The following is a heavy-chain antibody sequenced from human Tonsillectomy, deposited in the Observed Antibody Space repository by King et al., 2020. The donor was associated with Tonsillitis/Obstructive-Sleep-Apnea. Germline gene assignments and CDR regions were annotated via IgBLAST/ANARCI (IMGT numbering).Heavy chain of an antibody. J-gene: IGHJ5*02. V-gene: IGHV4-59*08. CDR3: ARLSITMVRGGGFDP. Sequence: VQLQESGPGLVKPSETLSLTCTVSGGSISSYFWSWIRQPPGKGLEWIGYIYYSGSTNYNPSLKSRLTISVDTSKNQFSLKLSSVTAADTAVYYCARLSITMVRGGGFDPWGQGTLVTVSS. CDR2: IYYSGST. CDR1: GGSISSYF. D-gene: IGHD3-10*01.